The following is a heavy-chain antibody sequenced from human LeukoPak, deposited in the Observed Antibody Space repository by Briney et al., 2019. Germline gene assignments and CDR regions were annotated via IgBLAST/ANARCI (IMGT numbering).Heavy chain of an antibody. J-gene: IGHJ2*01. Sequence: GASVKVSCKASGYTFTGNHVHWVRQAPGQGLEWMGWIDPNSGGTKYAQKFQDRVTMTSDTSISTAYMEVSGLRSDDTAVYFCAKEADIVSFDLWGRGTLVTVSS. V-gene: IGHV1-2*02. CDR2: IDPNSGGT. D-gene: IGHD2-15*01. CDR1: GYTFTGNH. CDR3: AKEADIVSFDL.